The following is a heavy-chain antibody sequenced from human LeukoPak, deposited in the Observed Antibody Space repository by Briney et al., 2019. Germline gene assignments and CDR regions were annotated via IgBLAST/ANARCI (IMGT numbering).Heavy chain of an antibody. D-gene: IGHD2-15*01. CDR2: TRDDGSKN. CDR1: GFNFRNYG. CDR3: ANGDCRGGRCSSGAY. J-gene: IGHJ4*02. V-gene: IGHV3-30*02. Sequence: GGSLRLSCAASGFNFRNYGMHWAREAPGKGLEWVAYTRDDGSKNWYGDSVKGRFPISRDVSKSTLYLLMNSLRGEDTAVYYCANGDCRGGRCSSGAYWGQGTLVTVSS.